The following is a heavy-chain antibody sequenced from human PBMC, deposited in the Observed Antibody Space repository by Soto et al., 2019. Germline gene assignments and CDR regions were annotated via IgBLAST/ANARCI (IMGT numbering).Heavy chain of an antibody. CDR2: ISYAGSNK. J-gene: IGHJ4*01. V-gene: IGHV3-30-3*01. Sequence: QVQLVESGGGVVQPERSLRLSCEASGFTFSTYAMHWVRQAPGKGLKRVAFISYAGSNKYYAESVKGRFTISRDNSKNTLYLQLHGLRSEDTAVYFCARGGLEYSSTGGRYFDYWGQGTLVTVSS. CDR3: ARGGLEYSSTGGRYFDY. CDR1: GFTFSTYA. D-gene: IGHD6-6*01.